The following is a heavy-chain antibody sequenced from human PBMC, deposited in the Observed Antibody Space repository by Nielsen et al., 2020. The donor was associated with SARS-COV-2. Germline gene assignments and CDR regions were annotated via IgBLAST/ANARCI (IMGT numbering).Heavy chain of an antibody. CDR1: GYTFTYYA. CDR2: INPDNGDT. D-gene: IGHD6-19*01. J-gene: IGHJ4*02. Sequence: ASVKVSCKASGYTFTYYAMHWVRRAPGRGLEWMGWINPDNGDTKYSQNFQGRVTITADKSTSTAYMELSSLRSEDTAVYYCARGGLGDWQWLVRYWGQGTLVTVSS. V-gene: IGHV1-3*01. CDR3: ARGGLGDWQWLVRY.